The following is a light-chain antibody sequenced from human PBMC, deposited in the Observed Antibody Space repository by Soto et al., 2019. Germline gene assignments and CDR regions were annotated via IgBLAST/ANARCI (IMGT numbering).Light chain of an antibody. V-gene: IGKV3-15*01. J-gene: IGKJ3*01. CDR3: QQYKNWPLFT. Sequence: EIVMTQSPATLSVSPGERATLSCRASQSVSTKLAWYRQKPGQAPRLLIYGASTRATGIPARFSGSGSGTEFTLTINSLQSEDFAVYYCQQYKNWPLFTFGPGTKVDIK. CDR2: GAS. CDR1: QSVSTK.